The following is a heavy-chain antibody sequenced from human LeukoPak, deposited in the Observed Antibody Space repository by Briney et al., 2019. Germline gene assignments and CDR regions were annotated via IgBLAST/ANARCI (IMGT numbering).Heavy chain of an antibody. CDR1: GFTFSNYW. Sequence: GGSLRLSCAASGFTFSNYWMTWVRQAPGKGLEWVANINRDGSERYYVDSVKGRFTISRDDAKSSLYPQMNSLRAEDTAVYYCARRNAMDVWGQGTTVIVFS. CDR2: INRDGSER. J-gene: IGHJ6*02. V-gene: IGHV3-7*03. CDR3: ARRNAMDV.